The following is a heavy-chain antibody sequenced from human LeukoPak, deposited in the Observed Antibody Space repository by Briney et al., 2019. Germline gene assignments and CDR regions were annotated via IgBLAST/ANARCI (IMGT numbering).Heavy chain of an antibody. CDR1: GFTFSSYW. D-gene: IGHD2-15*01. CDR3: ATSCGGSCYSGDY. Sequence: GGSLRLSCVASGFTFSSYWMHWVRQVPGKGPVWVSRIKTDGSHTNYADSVKGRFTISRDNAKNTLYLQMNSLRAEDTAVCYCATSCGGSCYSGDYWGQGTLVTVSS. J-gene: IGHJ4*02. CDR2: IKTDGSHT. V-gene: IGHV3-74*01.